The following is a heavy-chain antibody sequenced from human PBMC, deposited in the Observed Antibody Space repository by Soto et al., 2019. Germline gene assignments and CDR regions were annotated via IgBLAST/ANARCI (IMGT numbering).Heavy chain of an antibody. V-gene: IGHV3-23*01. D-gene: IGHD5-12*01. Sequence: EVQLLESGGGLVQPGGSLRLSCAASGFTFSSYAMSWVRQAPGKGLEWVSAISGSGGSTYYADSVKGRFTISRDNSKNTLYLQMNSLRAEDTAVYYCAKKRYSGYDYPYYFDYRGQGTLVTVSS. J-gene: IGHJ4*02. CDR3: AKKRYSGYDYPYYFDY. CDR1: GFTFSSYA. CDR2: ISGSGGST.